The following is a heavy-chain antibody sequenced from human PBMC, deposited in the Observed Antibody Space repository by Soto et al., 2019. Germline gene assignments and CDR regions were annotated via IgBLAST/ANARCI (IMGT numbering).Heavy chain of an antibody. V-gene: IGHV3-30*03. CDR1: GFIFCRSG. D-gene: IGHD6-13*01. J-gene: IGHJ4*02. Sequence: QVQLVESGGGVVLPGTSLRLSCAASGFIFCRSGMHWVRQAPGKGLEWVAVISYDGNTKYYADSVKGRFTSSRDNSKNTLYLQMTSLRVEDTAVYYCADQIATGHWGQGTLVTVSS. CDR2: ISYDGNTK. CDR3: ADQIATGH.